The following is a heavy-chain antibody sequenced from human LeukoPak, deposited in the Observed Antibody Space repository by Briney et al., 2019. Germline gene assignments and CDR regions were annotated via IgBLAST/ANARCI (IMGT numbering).Heavy chain of an antibody. CDR3: ARGPRWYCSGGSCYSWFDP. Sequence: GGSLRLSCAASGFTFSSYWMHWVRQAPGKGLVWVSRINSDRSSTSYADSVKGRFTISRDNAKNTLYLQMNSLRAEDTAVYYCARGPRWYCSGGSCYSWFDPWGQGTLVTVSS. CDR2: INSDRSST. CDR1: GFTFSSYW. V-gene: IGHV3-74*01. J-gene: IGHJ5*02. D-gene: IGHD2-15*01.